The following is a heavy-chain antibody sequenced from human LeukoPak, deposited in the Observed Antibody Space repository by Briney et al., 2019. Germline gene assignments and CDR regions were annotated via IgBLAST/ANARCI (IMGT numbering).Heavy chain of an antibody. V-gene: IGHV4-34*01. CDR1: GGSFSGYY. Sequence: SETLSLTCAVYGGSFSGYYWSWIRQPPGKGLEWIGEINHSGSTNYNPSLKSRVTISVDTSKNQFSLKLSSVTAADTAVYYCARGSTASDYWGQGTLVTVSS. D-gene: IGHD5-18*01. J-gene: IGHJ4*02. CDR2: INHSGST. CDR3: ARGSTASDY.